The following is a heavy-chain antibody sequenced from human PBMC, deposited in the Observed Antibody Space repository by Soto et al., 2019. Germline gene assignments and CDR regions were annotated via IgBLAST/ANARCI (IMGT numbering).Heavy chain of an antibody. D-gene: IGHD3-9*01. CDR2: IYYSGST. Sequence: SETLSLTCTVSGGSISSYYWSWIRQPPGKGLEWIGYIYYSGSTNYNPSLKSRVTISVDTSKNQFSLKLSSVTAADTAVYYCARDILTGYKPYYYYCGMDVWGQGTTVTVSS. CDR1: GGSISSYY. J-gene: IGHJ6*02. CDR3: ARDILTGYKPYYYYCGMDV. V-gene: IGHV4-59*01.